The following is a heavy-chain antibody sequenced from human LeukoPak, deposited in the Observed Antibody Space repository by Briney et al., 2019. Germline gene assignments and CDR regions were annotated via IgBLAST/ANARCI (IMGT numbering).Heavy chain of an antibody. Sequence: SETLSLTCTVSGGSISSYYWSWIRQPAGKGLEWIGRIYTSGSTNYNPSLKSRVTISVDTSKNQFSLKLSSVTAADTAVYYCASRDYVWGGYRPPDYWGQGTLVTVSS. D-gene: IGHD3-16*02. V-gene: IGHV4-4*07. J-gene: IGHJ4*02. CDR2: IYTSGST. CDR1: GGSISSYY. CDR3: ASRDYVWGGYRPPDY.